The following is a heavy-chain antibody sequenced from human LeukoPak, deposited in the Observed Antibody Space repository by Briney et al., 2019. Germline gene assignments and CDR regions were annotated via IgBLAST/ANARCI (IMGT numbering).Heavy chain of an antibody. D-gene: IGHD3-10*01. V-gene: IGHV4-59*12. CDR1: GGSITSSC. J-gene: IGHJ5*02. CDR3: ARDPTGNNWFDP. CDR2: IYYSGST. Sequence: SETLSLTCTVSGGSITSSCWSWIRQPPGKGLEWIGYIYYSGSTNYNPSLKSRVTISVDTSKNQFSLKLSSVTAADTALYYCARDPTGNNWFDPWGQGTLVTVSS.